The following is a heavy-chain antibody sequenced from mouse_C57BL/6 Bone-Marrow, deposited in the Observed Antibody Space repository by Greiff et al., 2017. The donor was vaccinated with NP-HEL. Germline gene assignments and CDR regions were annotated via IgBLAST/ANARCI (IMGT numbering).Heavy chain of an antibody. Sequence: VQLQQSGAELVRPGASVKLSCTASGFNIKDDYMHWVKQRPEQGLEWIGWIDPENGDTEYASKFQGKATITADTSSNTAYLQLSSLTSEDTAVYYCTTDYGNYGYYAMDYWGQGTSVTVSS. V-gene: IGHV14-4*01. CDR3: TTDYGNYGYYAMDY. D-gene: IGHD2-1*01. CDR1: GFNIKDDY. J-gene: IGHJ4*01. CDR2: IDPENGDT.